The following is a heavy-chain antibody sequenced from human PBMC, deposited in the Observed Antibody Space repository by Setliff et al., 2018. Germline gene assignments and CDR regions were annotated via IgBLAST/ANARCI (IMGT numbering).Heavy chain of an antibody. CDR3: ASTTYGYSYDY. V-gene: IGHV4-39*07. CDR1: GGSISSSSYY. CDR2: IFYSRST. J-gene: IGHJ4*02. Sequence: PSETLSLTCTVSGGSISSSSYYWVWIRQPPGKGLEWIGNIFYSRSTYFNPSLKSRVTISIDTSKNQFSLKLSSVTAADTAVYFCASTTYGYSYDYWGQGTLVTVSS. D-gene: IGHD5-18*01.